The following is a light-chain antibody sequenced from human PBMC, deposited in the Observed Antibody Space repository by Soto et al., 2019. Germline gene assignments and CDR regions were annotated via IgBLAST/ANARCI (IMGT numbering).Light chain of an antibody. J-gene: IGKJ1*01. CDR3: QHYNNWPPWT. CDR1: QSVSSN. Sequence: EIVMTQSPATLSVSPGERATLSCRASQSVSSNLAWYQQKPGQAPRLLIYGASTRTTGIPARFSGSGSGTDITITISSLQSEDFAFYYCQHYNNWPPWTFGQGTKVKIK. V-gene: IGKV3-15*01. CDR2: GAS.